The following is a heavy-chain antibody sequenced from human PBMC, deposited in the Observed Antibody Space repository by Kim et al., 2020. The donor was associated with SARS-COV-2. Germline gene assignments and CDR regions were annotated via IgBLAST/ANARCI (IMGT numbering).Heavy chain of an antibody. CDR3: ATGSRWVVPVLVRSYYYY. V-gene: IGHV4-34*01. CDR1: GGSFSGYY. CDR2: INHSGST. D-gene: IGHD2-2*01. Sequence: SETLSLTCAVYGGSFSGYYWSWIRQPPGKGLEWIGEINHSGSTNYNPSLKSRVTISVDTSKNQFSLKLSSVTAADTAVYYCATGSRWVVPVLVRSYYYY. J-gene: IGHJ6*03.